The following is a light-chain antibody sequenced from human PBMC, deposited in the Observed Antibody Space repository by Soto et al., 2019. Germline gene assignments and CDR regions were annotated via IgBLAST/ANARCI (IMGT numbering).Light chain of an antibody. J-gene: IGKJ2*01. Sequence: EVVLTQSPGTLSLSPGESATLSCRASQSVSNNYFAWYQQNPGQAPRLLIFGSSDRATGIPDRFSGSGSGTDFTLTISRREPEDFAVYYCHQYGSSPPYTFGQGTKLEIK. CDR3: HQYGSSPPYT. V-gene: IGKV3-20*01. CDR1: QSVSNNY. CDR2: GSS.